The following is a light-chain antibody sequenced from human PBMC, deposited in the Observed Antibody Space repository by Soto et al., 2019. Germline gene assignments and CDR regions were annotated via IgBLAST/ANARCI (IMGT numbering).Light chain of an antibody. V-gene: IGLV2-14*01. CDR1: GSDVGGYNY. CDR2: DVS. Sequence: QSALTQPASVSGSPGQSITISCTGTGSDVGGYNYVSWYQQHPGKAPKVMIYDVSNRPSGVSNRFSGSKSGNTASLTISGLQAEHEADYYCSSYTSASTPVVFGGGTKLTVL. J-gene: IGLJ2*01. CDR3: SSYTSASTPVV.